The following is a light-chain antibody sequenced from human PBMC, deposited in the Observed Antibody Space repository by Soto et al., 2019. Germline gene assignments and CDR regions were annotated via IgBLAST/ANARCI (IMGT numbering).Light chain of an antibody. CDR1: SSDVGGYNY. CDR2: EVT. CDR3: SSYTSRSTLV. Sequence: QSALTQPASVSGSPGQSITISCTGTSSDVGGYNYVSWYQQHPVNAPKLMIYEVTNRPSGVSNRFSGSKSGNTASLTISGLQAEDEADYYCSSYTSRSTLVFGTGTKLTVL. V-gene: IGLV2-14*01. J-gene: IGLJ1*01.